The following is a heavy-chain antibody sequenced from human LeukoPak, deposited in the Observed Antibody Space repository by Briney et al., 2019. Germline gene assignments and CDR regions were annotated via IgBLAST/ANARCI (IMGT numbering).Heavy chain of an antibody. CDR2: IYYSGST. D-gene: IGHD3-9*01. CDR3: ARGRSDISLYYYYGMDV. CDR1: GGSISSYY. Sequence: SETLSLTCTVSGGSISSYYWSWIRQPPGKGLEWIGYIYYSGSTNYNPSLKGRVTISVDTSKNQFSLKLSSVTAADTAVYYCARGRSDISLYYYYGMDVWGQGTTVTVSS. V-gene: IGHV4-59*01. J-gene: IGHJ6*02.